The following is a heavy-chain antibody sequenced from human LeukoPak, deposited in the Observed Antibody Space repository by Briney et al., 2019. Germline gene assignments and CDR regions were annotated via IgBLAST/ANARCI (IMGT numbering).Heavy chain of an antibody. Sequence: QPGRSLRLSCAASGFTFSSYGMHWVRQAPGKGLEWVAVISYDGSDKYYADSVKGRFTISRDNSRNTLYLQMNSLRAGDTSVYYCAKGDDILTGYYPLSMYYWGQGTLVTVSS. J-gene: IGHJ4*02. CDR1: GFTFSSYG. CDR2: ISYDGSDK. CDR3: AKGDDILTGYYPLSMYY. D-gene: IGHD3-9*01. V-gene: IGHV3-30*18.